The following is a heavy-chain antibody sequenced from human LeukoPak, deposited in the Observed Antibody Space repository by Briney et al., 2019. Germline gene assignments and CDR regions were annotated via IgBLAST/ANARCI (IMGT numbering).Heavy chain of an antibody. Sequence: PGGSLRLSCAASGITFSNAWMSWVRQAPGKGLEWVGRIKSKTSGGTTDYAAPVKGRFTISRDDSKNTLYLQMNSLKTEDTAVYYCTTALTSSTLWGQGTTVTVSS. CDR2: IKSKTSGGTT. D-gene: IGHD2-2*01. CDR1: GITFSNAW. J-gene: IGHJ6*02. V-gene: IGHV3-15*01. CDR3: TTALTSSTL.